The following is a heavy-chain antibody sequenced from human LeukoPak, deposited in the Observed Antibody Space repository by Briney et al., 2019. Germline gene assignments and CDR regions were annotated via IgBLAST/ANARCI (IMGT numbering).Heavy chain of an antibody. D-gene: IGHD5-18*01. V-gene: IGHV3-53*04. CDR1: GFTVSSNY. CDR3: VRLQLWNLDY. J-gene: IGHJ4*02. CDR2: IYSDGNT. Sequence: GGSLRLSCAASGFTVSSNYMAWVRQAPGKGLEWVSFIYSDGNTYYADSVKGRFTISRHSSKNTLYLQMNSLRTEDTAAYYCVRLQLWNLDYWGQGSLVTVSS.